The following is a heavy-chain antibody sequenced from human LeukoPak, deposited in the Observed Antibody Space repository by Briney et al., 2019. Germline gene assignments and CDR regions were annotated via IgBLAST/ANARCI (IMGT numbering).Heavy chain of an antibody. Sequence: PGGSLRLSCAASGFTFSSYGMHWVRQAPGKGLEWGAVISYDGSNKYYADSVKGRFTISRDNSKNPLYLQMNSLRAEDTAVYYCAKDRPPECSSTSCFAEYFQHWGQGTLVTVSS. CDR3: AKDRPPECSSTSCFAEYFQH. CDR1: GFTFSSYG. V-gene: IGHV3-30*18. D-gene: IGHD2-2*01. J-gene: IGHJ1*01. CDR2: ISYDGSNK.